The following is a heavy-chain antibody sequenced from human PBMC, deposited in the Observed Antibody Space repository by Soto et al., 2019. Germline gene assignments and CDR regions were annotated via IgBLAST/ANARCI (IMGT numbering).Heavy chain of an antibody. CDR3: ARDRLFPRAEYFQH. CDR2: ISSSGSTI. V-gene: IGHV3-48*03. J-gene: IGHJ1*01. CDR1: GFTFSSYE. Sequence: PGGSLRLSCAASGFTFSSYEMNWVRQAPGKGLEWVSYISSSGSTIYYADSVKGRFTISRDNAKNSLYLQMNSLRAEDTAVYYCARDRLFPRAEYFQHWGQVTLVTVSS. D-gene: IGHD3-22*01.